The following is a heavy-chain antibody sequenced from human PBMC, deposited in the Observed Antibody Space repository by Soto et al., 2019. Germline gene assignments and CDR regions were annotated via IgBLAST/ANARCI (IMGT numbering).Heavy chain of an antibody. D-gene: IGHD3-22*01. J-gene: IGHJ6*02. CDR2: IGRGGDPI. Sequence: GGSLRLSCVVSGFIFSEYQFNWVRQAPGKGLEWVSYIGRGGDPIYDAHSVKGRFTISREDDKNSLFLEMTILRDEDTAVYYCARGGSAERQTDGDSYHYYPMDVWGQGTTVTVS. V-gene: IGHV3-48*03. CDR3: ARGGSAERQTDGDSYHYYPMDV. CDR1: GFIFSEYQ.